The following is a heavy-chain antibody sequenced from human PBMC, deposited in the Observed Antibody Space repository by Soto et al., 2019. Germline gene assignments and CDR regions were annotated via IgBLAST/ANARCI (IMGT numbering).Heavy chain of an antibody. CDR3: AKDHYYDSSGQNWFDP. D-gene: IGHD3-22*01. CDR1: GFTFSDYY. Sequence: PGGSLRLSCAASGFTFSDYYMSWMRQAPGKGLEWVSYISSSGSTIYYADSVKGRFTISRDNAKNSLYLQMNSLRAEDTAVYYCAKDHYYDSSGQNWFDPWGQGTLVTVSS. V-gene: IGHV3-11*01. J-gene: IGHJ5*02. CDR2: ISSSGSTI.